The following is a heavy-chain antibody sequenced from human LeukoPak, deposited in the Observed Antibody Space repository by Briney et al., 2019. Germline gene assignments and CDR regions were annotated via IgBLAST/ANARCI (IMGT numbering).Heavy chain of an antibody. CDR1: GFTVSSNY. V-gene: IGHV3-66*01. CDR3: ARGFTFGDYGDY. CDR2: IYSGGST. D-gene: IGHD3-16*01. J-gene: IGHJ4*02. Sequence: GGSLRLSCAASGFTVSSNYMGWVRQAPGKGLEWVSVIYSGGSTYYADSVKGRFTISRDNSKNKLYLQMNSLRAEDTAVYYCARGFTFGDYGDYFGQGTLVTVSS.